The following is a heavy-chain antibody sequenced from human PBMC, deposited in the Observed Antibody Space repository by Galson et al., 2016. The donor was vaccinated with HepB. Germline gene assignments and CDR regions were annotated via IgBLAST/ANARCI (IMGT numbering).Heavy chain of an antibody. CDR2: VYRGRT. Sequence: SETLSLTCSDGSISSGGLSWGWIRQPPGEGLGWIGTVYRGRTYYNPSLEGRVTIFVDMSTDLLSLRVTSLTAADTAVYYCARAGLLTKASFDYWGQGARVAVSS. CDR3: ARAGLLTKASFDY. J-gene: IGHJ4*02. CDR1: DGSISSGGLS. D-gene: IGHD4-11*01. V-gene: IGHV4-39*01.